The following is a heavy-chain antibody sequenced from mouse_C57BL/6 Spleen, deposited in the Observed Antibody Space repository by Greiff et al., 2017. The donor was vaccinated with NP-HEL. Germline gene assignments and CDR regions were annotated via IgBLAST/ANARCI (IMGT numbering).Heavy chain of an antibody. D-gene: IGHD1-1*01. Sequence: EVQLVESGGGLVQPKGSLKLSCAASGFTFNTYAMHWVRQAPGKGLEWVARIRSKSSNYATYYADSVKDRFTISRDDSQSMLYLQMNNLKTEDTAMYYCVRDYYGSGYGWFAYWGQGTLVTVSA. CDR1: GFTFNTYA. CDR2: IRSKSSNYAT. CDR3: VRDYYGSGYGWFAY. J-gene: IGHJ3*01. V-gene: IGHV10-3*01.